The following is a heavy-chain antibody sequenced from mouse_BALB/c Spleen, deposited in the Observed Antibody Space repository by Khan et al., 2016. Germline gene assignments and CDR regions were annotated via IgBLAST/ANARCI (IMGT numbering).Heavy chain of an antibody. CDR3: ARDNYKYDFDY. CDR2: INSNAGST. J-gene: IGHJ2*01. D-gene: IGHD2-14*01. CDR1: GFTFSTYG. V-gene: IGHV5-6-3*01. Sequence: EVELVESGGGLVQPGGSLKLSCAASGFTFSTYGMSWVRQTPDKRLELVATINSNAGSTYYPDSVKGRFTISRDNSTNTLYLQMSSLKAEDTAMXYCARDNYKYDFDYWGQGTTLTVSS.